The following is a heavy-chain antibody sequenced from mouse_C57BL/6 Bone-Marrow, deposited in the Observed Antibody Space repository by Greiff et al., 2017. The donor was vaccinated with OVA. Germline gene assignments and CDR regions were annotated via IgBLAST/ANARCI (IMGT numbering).Heavy chain of an antibody. J-gene: IGHJ3*01. CDR1: GYTFTSYW. V-gene: IGHV1-50*01. CDR2: IDPSDSYT. Sequence: VQLQQPGAELVKPGASVKLSCKASGYTFTSYWMQWVKQRPGQGLEWIGEIDPSDSYTNYNQKFKGKATLTVDTSSSTAYMQLSSLTSEDSAVYYCARETNYYGSSGFAYWGQGTLVTVSA. D-gene: IGHD1-1*01. CDR3: ARETNYYGSSGFAY.